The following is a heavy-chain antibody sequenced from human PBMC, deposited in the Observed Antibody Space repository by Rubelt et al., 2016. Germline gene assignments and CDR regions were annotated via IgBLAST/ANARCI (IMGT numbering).Heavy chain of an antibody. CDR3: TRLRIGDYGESDYYFDY. Sequence: GAEVKKPGSSVQGSCKASGGTFNNYAFTWIRQAPGQGLEWMGQVIPILGIAKYAQRFQDRVTITADKSTKTSDMQVSSRRTEDTAVYYCTRLRIGDYGESDYYFDYWGQGTLVTVSS. V-gene: IGHV1-69*10. J-gene: IGHJ4*02. CDR2: VIPILGIA. CDR1: GGTFNNYA. D-gene: IGHD4-17*01.